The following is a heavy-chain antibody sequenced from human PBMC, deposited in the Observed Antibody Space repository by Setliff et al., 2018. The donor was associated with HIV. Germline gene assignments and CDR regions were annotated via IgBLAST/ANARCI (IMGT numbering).Heavy chain of an antibody. CDR2: INHSGRT. V-gene: IGHV4-34*01. CDR3: ARVSKTYWYSIPGDYYHHMDV. Sequence: SETLSLTCAVYGGSFNGYSWTWIRQPPGKGLEWIGEINHSGRTIQSPSLGSRVTISIDTSKNQFSLTLSSVSAADTAVYYCARVSKTYWYSIPGDYYHHMDVWGKGTTVTVSS. CDR1: GGSFNGYS. D-gene: IGHD2-8*02. J-gene: IGHJ6*03.